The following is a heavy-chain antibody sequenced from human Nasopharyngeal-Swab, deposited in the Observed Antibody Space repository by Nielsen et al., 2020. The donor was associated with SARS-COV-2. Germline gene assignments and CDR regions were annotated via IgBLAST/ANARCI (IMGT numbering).Heavy chain of an antibody. D-gene: IGHD4-17*01. CDR3: ARDAPAHYGAFY. Sequence: WIGPSPGKGLEWVAFIAHDASNEYYGDSVKGRFSISRDSSKNTLYLQMDSLRGEDTAVYYCARDAPAHYGAFYWGRGTLVTVSS. J-gene: IGHJ4*02. CDR2: IAHDASNE. V-gene: IGHV3-30*03.